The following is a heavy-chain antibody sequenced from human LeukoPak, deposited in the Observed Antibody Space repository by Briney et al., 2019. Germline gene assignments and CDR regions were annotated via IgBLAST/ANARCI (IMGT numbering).Heavy chain of an antibody. CDR3: ARRDLGRHTFDI. Sequence: SETLSLTCTVSGGSISSGNYYWGWIRQPPGKGLEWIGSIYYSGNTYYNASLKSQVSISIDTSKNQFSLRLTSVTAADTAVYYCARRDLGRHTFDIWGQGTMVTVSS. CDR2: IYYSGNT. V-gene: IGHV4-39*01. J-gene: IGHJ3*02. D-gene: IGHD7-27*01. CDR1: GGSISSGNYY.